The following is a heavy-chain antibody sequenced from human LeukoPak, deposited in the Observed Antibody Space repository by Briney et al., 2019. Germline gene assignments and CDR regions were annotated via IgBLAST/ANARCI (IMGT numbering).Heavy chain of an antibody. J-gene: IGHJ4*02. CDR1: GGSISSGDYY. V-gene: IGHV4-30-4*08. D-gene: IGHD3-22*01. CDR2: IYYSGST. Sequence: PSETLSLTCTVSGGSISSGDYYWSWIRQPPGKGLEWIGYIYYSGSTYYNPSLKSRVTISVDTSKNQFSLKLSSVTAADTAVYYCARAGSDYYDSDTFDYWGQGTLVTVSS. CDR3: ARAGSDYYDSDTFDY.